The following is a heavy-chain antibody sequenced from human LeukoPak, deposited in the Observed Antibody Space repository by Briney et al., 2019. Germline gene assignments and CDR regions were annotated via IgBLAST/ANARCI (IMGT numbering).Heavy chain of an antibody. J-gene: IGHJ4*02. V-gene: IGHV3-30*18. D-gene: IGHD3-16*01. CDR3: AKDRPFYYFDY. CDR2: ISYDGSNK. Sequence: PGGSLRLSCAASGFTFSSYGMHWVRQAPGKGLEWVAVISYDGSNKYYADSVKGRFTISRDNSKNTLYLQMNSLRAEDTAVYYCAKDRPFYYFDYWGQGTLVTVSS. CDR1: GFTFSSYG.